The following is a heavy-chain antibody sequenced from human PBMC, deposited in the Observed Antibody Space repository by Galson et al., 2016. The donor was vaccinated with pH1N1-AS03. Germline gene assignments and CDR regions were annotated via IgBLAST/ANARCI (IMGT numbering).Heavy chain of an antibody. V-gene: IGHV3-11*01. CDR1: GFTFGDYY. CDR2: ITSSGGSGSTI. D-gene: IGHD3-9*01. CDR3: ARGWYDIWTGYLVDPFDY. J-gene: IGHJ4*02. Sequence: SLRLSCAASGFTFGDYYMSWIRQAPGKGLEWISCITSSGGSGSTIYYADCVKGRFTISRDNAKNSLYLQMNSLRADDTAVYFCARGWYDIWTGYLVDPFDYWGQGALVTVSS.